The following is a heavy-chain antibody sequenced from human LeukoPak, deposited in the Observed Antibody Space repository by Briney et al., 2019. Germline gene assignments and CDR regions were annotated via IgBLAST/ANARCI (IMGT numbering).Heavy chain of an antibody. CDR3: SKWKAIVLVPAARSPIDY. J-gene: IGHJ4*02. V-gene: IGHV3-23*01. CDR1: GFTFSNYG. D-gene: IGHD2-2*01. Sequence: GGSLRLSCAASGFTFSNYGMSWVRQAPGKGLEWVSAISGSGVTTYYADSVKGRFTISRDNSKHTLYLQMNSLRAEDTAVYYCSKWKAIVLVPAARSPIDYWGQGALVTVSS. CDR2: ISGSGVTT.